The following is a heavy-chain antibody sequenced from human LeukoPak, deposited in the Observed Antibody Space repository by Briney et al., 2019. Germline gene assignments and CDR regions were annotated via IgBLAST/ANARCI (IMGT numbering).Heavy chain of an antibody. D-gene: IGHD3-9*01. CDR3: AKAEGYDILTGLDY. J-gene: IGHJ4*02. V-gene: IGHV3-23*01. CDR1: GFTFSSYA. Sequence: GGSLRLSCATSGFTFSSYAMSWVRQAPGKGLEWVSGIGASGGSTYYADSVKGRFTISRDNSKNTLYLQMNSLRTEDTAVYYCAKAEGYDILTGLDYWSQGTLVTVSS. CDR2: IGASGGST.